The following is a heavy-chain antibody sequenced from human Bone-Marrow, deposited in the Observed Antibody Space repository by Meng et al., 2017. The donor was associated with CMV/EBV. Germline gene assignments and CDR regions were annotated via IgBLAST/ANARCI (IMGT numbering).Heavy chain of an antibody. Sequence: LSGGSTCSSNSYSSWIGQPPGRGLEWIGNIYYSGSTYSNPSLKSRVSISVDTSKNQFSLKLTSVTAADTAIYYCARREMTTIYNFDSWGQGTLVTVSS. CDR1: GGSTCSSNSY. CDR2: IYYSGST. V-gene: IGHV4-39*01. D-gene: IGHD5-24*01. J-gene: IGHJ4*02. CDR3: ARREMTTIYNFDS.